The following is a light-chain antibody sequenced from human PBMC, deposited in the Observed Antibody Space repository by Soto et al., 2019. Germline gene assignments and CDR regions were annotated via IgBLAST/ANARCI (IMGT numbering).Light chain of an antibody. Sequence: QSALTQPASVSGSPGQSITISCTGTSSDVGGYNYVSWYQQHPGKAPKLMIYEVSNRPSGVSNRFSGSKSGITASLTISGLQAEDEADYYCSSYTSSSTVLFGGGTKLTVL. CDR2: EVS. CDR3: SSYTSSSTVL. J-gene: IGLJ2*01. CDR1: SSDVGGYNY. V-gene: IGLV2-14*01.